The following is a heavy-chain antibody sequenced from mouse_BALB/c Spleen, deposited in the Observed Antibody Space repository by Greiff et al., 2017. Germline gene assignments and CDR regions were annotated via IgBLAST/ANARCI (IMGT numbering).Heavy chain of an antibody. D-gene: IGHD2-1*01. V-gene: IGHV5-9-4*01. CDR3: ARGDGNYGWFAY. Sequence: EVKVVESGGGLVKPGGSLKLSCAASGFTFSSYAMSWVRQSPEKRLEWVAEISSGGSYTYYPDTVTGRFTISRDNAKNTLYLEMSSLRSEDTAMYYCARGDGNYGWFAYWGQGTLVTVSA. CDR2: ISSGGSYT. J-gene: IGHJ3*01. CDR1: GFTFSSYA.